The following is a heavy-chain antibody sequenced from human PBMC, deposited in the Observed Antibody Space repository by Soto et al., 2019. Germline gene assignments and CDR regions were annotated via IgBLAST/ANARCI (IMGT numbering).Heavy chain of an antibody. CDR1: GYTFTSYG. Sequence: ASVKVSCKASGYTFTSYGISWVRQAPGQGLEWMGWISAYNGNTNYSQKFQGRVTMTRNTSISTAYMELSSLRSEDTAVYYCAREKSNGMDVWGQGTTVTVSS. CDR2: ISAYNGNT. CDR3: AREKSNGMDV. J-gene: IGHJ6*02. V-gene: IGHV1-18*01.